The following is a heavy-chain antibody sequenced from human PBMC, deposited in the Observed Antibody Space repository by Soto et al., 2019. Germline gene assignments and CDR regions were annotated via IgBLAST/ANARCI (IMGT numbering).Heavy chain of an antibody. Sequence: GGSLRLSCAASGFTFSSYSMNWVRQAPGKGLEWVSSISSSSSYIYYADSVKGRFTISRDNAKNSLYLQMNSLRAEDTAVYYCARGGAAVDIVATIHWGQGTLVTVSS. CDR3: ARGGAAVDIVATIH. V-gene: IGHV3-21*01. CDR1: GFTFSSYS. CDR2: ISSSSSYI. J-gene: IGHJ4*02. D-gene: IGHD5-12*01.